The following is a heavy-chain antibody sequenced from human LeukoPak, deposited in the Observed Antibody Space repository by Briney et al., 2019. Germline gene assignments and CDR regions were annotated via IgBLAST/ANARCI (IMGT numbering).Heavy chain of an antibody. J-gene: IGHJ4*02. CDR1: GGSFSGYY. CDR2: INHSGST. CDR3: ARAIATPKYFDY. V-gene: IGHV4-34*09. Sequence: SETLSLTCAVYGGSFSGYYWSWIRQPPGKGLEWIGEINHSGSTNYNPSLKSRVTISLDTSKNQFSLKLSSVTAADTAVYYCARAIATPKYFDYWGQGTLVTVSS. D-gene: IGHD1-26*01.